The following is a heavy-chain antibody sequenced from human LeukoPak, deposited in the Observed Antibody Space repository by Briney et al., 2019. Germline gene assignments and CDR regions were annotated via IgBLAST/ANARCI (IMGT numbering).Heavy chain of an antibody. CDR2: TYYRSTWYN. D-gene: IGHD3-16*02. CDR3: ARDPDPFSRLSVFDI. CDR1: GDSVSMKSAA. V-gene: IGHV6-1*01. Sequence: SQTLSLTCVISGDSVSMKSAAWHWLRQSPSRGLEWLRRTYYRSTWYNDYAESVKSRITINPDTSKNQFSLQLDSVTPEDTAVYYCARDPDPFSRLSVFDIWGQGTMVTVSS. J-gene: IGHJ3*02.